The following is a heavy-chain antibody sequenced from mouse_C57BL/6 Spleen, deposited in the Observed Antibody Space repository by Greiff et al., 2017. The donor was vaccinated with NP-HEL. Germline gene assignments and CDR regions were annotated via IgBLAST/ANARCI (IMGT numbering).Heavy chain of an antibody. V-gene: IGHV5-9-1*02. CDR2: ISSGGDYI. D-gene: IGHD3-2*02. CDR3: TRDSSGYGGTWFAY. J-gene: IGHJ3*01. Sequence: EVHLVESGEGLVKPGGSLKLSCAASGFTFSSYAMSWVRQTPEKRLEWVAYISSGGDYIYYADTVKGRFTISRDNARNTLYLQMSSLKSEDTAMYYCTRDSSGYGGTWFAYWGQGTLVTVSA. CDR1: GFTFSSYA.